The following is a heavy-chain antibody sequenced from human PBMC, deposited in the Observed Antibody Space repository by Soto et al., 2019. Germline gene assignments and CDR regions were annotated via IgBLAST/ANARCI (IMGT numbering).Heavy chain of an antibody. CDR1: GFTFSIYG. D-gene: IGHD2-15*01. J-gene: IGHJ4*02. Sequence: QVQLVEFGEGVVQPGRSLTLSCAASGFTFSIYGMHWVRQAPGKGLEWVAVIWDDGSNKIYADSVKGRFTISRDNSRNILYLEMNSLRAEDTAVYYCATDRGSSPFDYWGQGTLVTVSS. CDR2: IWDDGSNK. CDR3: ATDRGSSPFDY. V-gene: IGHV3-33*03.